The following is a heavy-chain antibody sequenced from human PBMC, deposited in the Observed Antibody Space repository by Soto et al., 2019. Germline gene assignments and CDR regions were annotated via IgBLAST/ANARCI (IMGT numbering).Heavy chain of an antibody. J-gene: IGHJ6*02. CDR1: GFTFSSYS. V-gene: IGHV3-21*01. D-gene: IGHD4-17*01. Sequence: GGSLRLSCAASGFTFSSYSMNWVRQAPGKGLEWVSSISSSSSYIYYADSVKGRFTISRDNAKNSLYLQMNSLRAEDTAVYYCARDRSAGDYWVLESLNYYGMDVWGQGTTVTVSS. CDR2: ISSSSSYI. CDR3: ARDRSAGDYWVLESLNYYGMDV.